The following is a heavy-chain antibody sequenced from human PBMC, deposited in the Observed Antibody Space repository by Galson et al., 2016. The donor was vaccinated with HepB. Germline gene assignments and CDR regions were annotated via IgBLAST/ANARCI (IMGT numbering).Heavy chain of an antibody. D-gene: IGHD3-22*01. CDR3: ARGSPPNHRHWYDSSGYYRLDS. J-gene: IGHJ5*01. V-gene: IGHV1-69*13. CDR1: GGDINNYA. CDR2: IIPKFGTP. Sequence: SVKVSCKASGGDINNYAFTWVRQAPGQGLEWMGGIIPKFGTPNYAQKFQGRVTITADEFTSTANMQLSSLRSEDTAVYYCARGSPPNHRHWYDSSGYYRLDSWGQGTLVTVSS.